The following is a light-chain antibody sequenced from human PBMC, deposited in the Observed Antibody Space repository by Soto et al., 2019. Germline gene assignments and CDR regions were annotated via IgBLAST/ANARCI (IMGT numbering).Light chain of an antibody. CDR1: QSISDS. CDR3: QQYNNWPWT. Sequence: EIVMTQSPATLSVSPGGRATLSCRASQSISDSLAWYQQKPGQAPRLLIYSASRRATGFPGRFSGSGSGTDFTLTIRSLQSEDLAVYYCQQYNNWPWTFGQGTKVDI. CDR2: SAS. V-gene: IGKV3D-15*01. J-gene: IGKJ1*01.